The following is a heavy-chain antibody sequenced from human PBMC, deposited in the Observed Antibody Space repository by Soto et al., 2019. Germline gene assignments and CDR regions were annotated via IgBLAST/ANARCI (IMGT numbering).Heavy chain of an antibody. J-gene: IGHJ4*02. CDR3: ALILVETSWLRSRFDY. Sequence: EVQVLESGGGLVQPGGSLRLSCAASGFTFSSYAMTWVRQAPGKGLEWVSAISGSGGATYYADSAKGRFTISRDNSKNTLYLQMNSLRAEDTAVYYCALILVETSWLRSRFDYWGQGTLVTVSS. D-gene: IGHD2-2*01. CDR1: GFTFSSYA. CDR2: ISGSGGAT. V-gene: IGHV3-23*01.